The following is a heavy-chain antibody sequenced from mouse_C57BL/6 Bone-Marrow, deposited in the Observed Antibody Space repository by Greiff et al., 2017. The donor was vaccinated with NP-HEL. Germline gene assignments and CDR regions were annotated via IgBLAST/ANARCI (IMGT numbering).Heavy chain of an antibody. CDR1: GFTFSSYA. V-gene: IGHV5-4*01. CDR3: ARDEGYYRYFDV. CDR2: ISDGGSYT. Sequence: EVMLVESGGGLVKPGGSLKLSCAASGFTFSSYAMSWVRQTPEKRLEWVATISDGGSYTSYPDNVKGRFTISRDNAKNNLYLQMSHLKSEDTAMYYCARDEGYYRYFDVWGTGTTVTVSS. D-gene: IGHD2-3*01. J-gene: IGHJ1*03.